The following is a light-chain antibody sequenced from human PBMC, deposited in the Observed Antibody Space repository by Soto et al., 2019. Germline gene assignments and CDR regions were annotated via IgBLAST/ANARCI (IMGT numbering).Light chain of an antibody. CDR3: QQYGSSPLT. CDR2: GAS. Sequence: EIVLTQSPGTLSLSPGERATLSCRASQSVTSSYLAWNQQKPGQAPRLLIYGASRRATGIPDRFSGSGSGTDFTLTISRLEPEDLAVYYCQQYGSSPLTFGGGTKVEIK. CDR1: QSVTSSY. J-gene: IGKJ4*01. V-gene: IGKV3-20*01.